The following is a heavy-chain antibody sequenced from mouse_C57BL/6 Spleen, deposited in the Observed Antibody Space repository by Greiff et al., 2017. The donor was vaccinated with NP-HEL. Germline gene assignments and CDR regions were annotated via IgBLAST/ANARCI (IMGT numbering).Heavy chain of an antibody. CDR3: ARSTMVTEFAY. CDR1: GYTFTSYW. J-gene: IGHJ3*01. D-gene: IGHD2-2*01. Sequence: QVQLQQPGAELVRPGSSVKLSCKASGYTFTSYWMHWVKQRPIQGLEWIGNIDPSDSETHYNQKFKDKATLTVDKSSSTAYMQLSRLTSEDSAVYYCARSTMVTEFAYWGQGTLVTVSA. CDR2: IDPSDSET. V-gene: IGHV1-52*01.